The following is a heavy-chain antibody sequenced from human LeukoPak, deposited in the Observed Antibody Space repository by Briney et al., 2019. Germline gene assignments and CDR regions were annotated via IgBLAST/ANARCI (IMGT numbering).Heavy chain of an antibody. D-gene: IGHD1-7*01. CDR3: ARARDNWNYEAFDI. CDR1: GFTFSDYD. V-gene: IGHV3-11*01. CDR2: ISDSGNTI. J-gene: IGHJ3*02. Sequence: SGGSLRLSCAASGFTFSDYDMNWIRQAPGKGLEWVSYISDSGNTIHSADSVKGRFTISRDNAKNSLYLQMNSLRAEDTAVYYCARARDNWNYEAFDIWGQGTMVTVSS.